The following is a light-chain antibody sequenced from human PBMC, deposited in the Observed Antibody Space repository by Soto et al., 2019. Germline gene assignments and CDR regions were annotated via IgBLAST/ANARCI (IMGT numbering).Light chain of an antibody. CDR1: QGISNY. V-gene: IGKV1-27*01. CDR2: AAS. Sequence: DIQMTQSPCSLSASVGDRVTITCRASQGISNYLAWYQQRPGKVPQLLISAASFLQSGVPSRFSGSGSGTDFTLTISSLQPEDVAAYYCQKYSSAPLTIGGGTKVDIK. J-gene: IGKJ4*01. CDR3: QKYSSAPLT.